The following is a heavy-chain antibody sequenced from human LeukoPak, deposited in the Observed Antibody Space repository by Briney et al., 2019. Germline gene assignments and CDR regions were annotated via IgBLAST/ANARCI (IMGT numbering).Heavy chain of an antibody. Sequence: ASVKVSCKASGYAFRDYYVHWVRQAPGQGFEWMGWINPNSGGTNYAQKFQGRVTVTRDTSISTAYMELNRLRFDDTAVYYCARDLGLAAAGLGPDDWGQGTLVTVSS. V-gene: IGHV1-2*02. CDR3: ARDLGLAAAGLGPDD. CDR2: INPNSGGT. D-gene: IGHD6-13*01. CDR1: GYAFRDYY. J-gene: IGHJ4*02.